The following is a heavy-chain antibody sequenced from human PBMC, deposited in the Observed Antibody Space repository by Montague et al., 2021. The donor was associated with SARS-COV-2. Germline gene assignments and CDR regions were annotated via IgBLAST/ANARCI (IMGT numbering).Heavy chain of an antibody. V-gene: IGHV4-34*01. J-gene: IGHJ6*02. CDR1: NESFSGNS. CDR3: ARFPHGSGSYNADYNYGMDV. Sequence: SETLSLTCAVYNESFSGNSFSTYYWSWIRQPPGKGLEWIGEVNFRGRTNYNPSLKSRATVSVDKSNNHFSLRLSSVTAADTAVYHCARFPHGSGSYNADYNYGMDVWGQGTTVTVSS. CDR2: VNFRGRT. D-gene: IGHD3-10*01.